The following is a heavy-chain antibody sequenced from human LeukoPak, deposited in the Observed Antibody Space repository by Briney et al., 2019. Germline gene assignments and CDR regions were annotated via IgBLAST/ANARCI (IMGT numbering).Heavy chain of an antibody. CDR1: GGTFSIYA. CDR3: ARVSTVTIRAGYYYGMDV. D-gene: IGHD4-17*01. Sequence: SVKVSCKASGGTFSIYAISWVRQAPGQGLEWMGGIIPIFGTANYAQKFQGRVTITADESTSTAYMELSSLRSEDTAVYYCARVSTVTIRAGYYYGMDVWGQGTTVTVSS. J-gene: IGHJ6*02. V-gene: IGHV1-69*13. CDR2: IIPIFGTA.